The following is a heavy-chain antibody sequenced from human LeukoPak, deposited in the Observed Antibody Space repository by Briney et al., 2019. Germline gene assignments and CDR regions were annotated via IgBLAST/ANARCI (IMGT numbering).Heavy chain of an antibody. CDR2: ISSSSATI. CDR1: GFSFSSYS. CDR3: ALYCSTTSCYTHDAFDI. Sequence: GGSLRLSCAASGFSFSSYSMNWGRQAPGKGLEWASYISSSSATIYYADSVKGRFTISRDNAKNSLYLQMNSLRAEDTAVYYCALYCSTTSCYTHDAFDIWGQGTLVTVSS. V-gene: IGHV3-48*01. D-gene: IGHD2-2*02. J-gene: IGHJ3*02.